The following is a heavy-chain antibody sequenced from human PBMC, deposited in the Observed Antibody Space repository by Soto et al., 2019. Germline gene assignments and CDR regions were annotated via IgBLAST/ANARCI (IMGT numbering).Heavy chain of an antibody. D-gene: IGHD5-18*01. CDR1: GYTFTGYY. V-gene: IGHV1-2*04. CDR2: INPNSGGT. CDR3: ARGGYSYGLGDAFDI. J-gene: IGHJ3*02. Sequence: QVQLVQSGAEVKKPGASVKVSCKASGYTFTGYYMHWVRQAPGQGLEWMGWINPNSGGTNYAQKFQGWVTMTRDTSTRTAEMERSRRRSDDTAVYYCARGGYSYGLGDAFDIWGQGTMVTVSS.